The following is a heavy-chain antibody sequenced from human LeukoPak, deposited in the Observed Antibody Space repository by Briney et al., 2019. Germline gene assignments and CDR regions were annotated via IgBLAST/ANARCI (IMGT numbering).Heavy chain of an antibody. D-gene: IGHD1-26*01. CDR3: GVLGENKNGHRFGF. CDR2: INTDGSNT. J-gene: IGHJ4*02. V-gene: IGHV3-74*01. CDR1: GFTFDYYW. Sequence: GGSLRLSCAASGFTFDYYWMHWVRQAPGKGLMWVSRINTDGSNTHYADSVKGRFTISRDNAKNTLYLQMNGLRVEDTAVYYCGVLGENKNGHRFGFWGQGTLVTVSS.